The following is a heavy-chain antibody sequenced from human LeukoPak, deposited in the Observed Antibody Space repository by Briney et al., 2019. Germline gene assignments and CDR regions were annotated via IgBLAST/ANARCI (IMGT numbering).Heavy chain of an antibody. CDR2: IIPIFGTA. V-gene: IGHV1-69*13. Sequence: ASVKVSCKASGGTFSSYAISWVRQAPGQGLEWMGGIIPIFGTANYAQKFQGRVTITADESTSTAYMELSSLRSEDTAVYYCARGYYDSSGYYKFGFDYWGQGTLVTVSS. CDR1: GGTFSSYA. J-gene: IGHJ4*02. D-gene: IGHD3-22*01. CDR3: ARGYYDSSGYYKFGFDY.